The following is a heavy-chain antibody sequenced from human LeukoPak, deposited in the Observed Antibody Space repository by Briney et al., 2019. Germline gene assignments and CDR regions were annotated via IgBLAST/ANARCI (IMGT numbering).Heavy chain of an antibody. CDR3: ARETLLYGDYVVDYFDY. Sequence: PSQTLSLTFTVSGGSISSGSYYWSWIRQPAGKGLEWIGRIYTSGSTNYNPSLKSRVTISVDTSKNQFSLKLSSVTAADTAVYYCARETLLYGDYVVDYFDYWGQGTLVTVSS. V-gene: IGHV4-61*02. CDR1: GGSISSGSYY. CDR2: IYTSGST. D-gene: IGHD4-17*01. J-gene: IGHJ4*02.